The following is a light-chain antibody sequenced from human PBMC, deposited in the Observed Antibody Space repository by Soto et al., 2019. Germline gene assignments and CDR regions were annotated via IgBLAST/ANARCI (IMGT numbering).Light chain of an antibody. CDR2: DAS. CDR3: QQYNNWHPIT. J-gene: IGKJ5*01. Sequence: DIQMAQSPSTLSASVGDRVTITCRASQSISSWLAWYQQKPGKAPKLLIYDASSLESGVPSRFSGSGSGTEFTLTISSLQSEDFAFYYCQQYNNWHPITFGQGTRLEIK. V-gene: IGKV1-5*01. CDR1: QSISSW.